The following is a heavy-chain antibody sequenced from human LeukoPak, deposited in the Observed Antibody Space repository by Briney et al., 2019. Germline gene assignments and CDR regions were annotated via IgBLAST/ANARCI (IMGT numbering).Heavy chain of an antibody. J-gene: IGHJ4*02. V-gene: IGHV3-48*04. CDR2: ISSTSTI. CDR1: GFTFNSHS. CDR3: ARDAYGSWYIDF. Sequence: GGSLRLSCAASGFTFNSHSMNWVRQAPGKGLEWVSYISSTSTIYYADSVKGRFTISRDNAKNSLYLQMDSLEAEDTAVYYCARDAYGSWYIDFWGQGSLVTVSS. D-gene: IGHD6-13*01.